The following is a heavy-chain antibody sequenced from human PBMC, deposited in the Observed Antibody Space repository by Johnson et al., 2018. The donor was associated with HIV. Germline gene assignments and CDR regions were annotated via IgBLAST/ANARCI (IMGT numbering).Heavy chain of an antibody. D-gene: IGHD3-3*01. CDR3: TTNFWSGFYPDAFDI. J-gene: IGHJ3*02. CDR2: IKSKSDGGTT. V-gene: IGHV3-15*01. Sequence: QAPGKGLEWVGRIKSKSDGGTTDYAAPVRGRFSISRDDSETTVYLQMNSLKIEDTAVYYCTTNFWSGFYPDAFDIWGQGTMVTVSS.